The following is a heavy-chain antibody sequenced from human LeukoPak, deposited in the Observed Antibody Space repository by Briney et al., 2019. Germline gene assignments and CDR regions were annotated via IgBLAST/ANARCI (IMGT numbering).Heavy chain of an antibody. CDR1: GFTASSNY. J-gene: IGHJ3*02. V-gene: IGHV3-53*01. CDR3: ATGTVVVADAFDI. D-gene: IGHD2-21*01. CDR2: IYSGGST. Sequence: GGSLRLSCAASGFTASSNYMSWVRQAPGKGLEWVSVIYSGGSTYYADSVKGRFTISRDNSKNTLYLQMNSLRAEDTAVYYCATGTVVVADAFDIWGQGTIVTVSS.